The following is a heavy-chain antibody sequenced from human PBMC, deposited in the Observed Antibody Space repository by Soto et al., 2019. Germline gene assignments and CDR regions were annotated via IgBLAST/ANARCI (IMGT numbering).Heavy chain of an antibody. D-gene: IGHD2-21*02. V-gene: IGHV2-5*02. CDR2: IYWDDDK. CDR3: IQSRCGGDCLQSYASYYYYGMDV. CDR1: AFSLSTGGVG. Sequence: QITLKESGPTLVKPTQTLTLTCTFSAFSLSTGGVGVGWIRQPPGKALEWLALIYWDDDKRYSPSPRSRLTITKDTSKNQVVLTMTNMDPVDTATYYCIQSRCGGDCLQSYASYYYYGMDVWGQGTTLTVSS. J-gene: IGHJ6*02.